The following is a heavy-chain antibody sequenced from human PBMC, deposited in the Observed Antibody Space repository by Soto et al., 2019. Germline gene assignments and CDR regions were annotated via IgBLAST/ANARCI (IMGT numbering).Heavy chain of an antibody. CDR3: ARDLADGNCDY. CDR2: ISAYNGNT. CDR1: GYTFTSYG. V-gene: IGHV1-18*01. J-gene: IGHJ4*02. Sequence: QVQLVQYGAEVKKPGASVKVSCKASGYTFTSYGISWVRQAPGQGLEWMGWISAYNGNTHYPQKLQRRGPMTTDTSTSTAKIELRSLRSADTAVYYCARDLADGNCDYWGRGHWSPTPQ. D-gene: IGHD1-1*01.